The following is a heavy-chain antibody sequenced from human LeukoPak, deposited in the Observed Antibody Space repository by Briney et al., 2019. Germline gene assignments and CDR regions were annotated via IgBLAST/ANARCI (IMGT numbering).Heavy chain of an antibody. J-gene: IGHJ4*02. CDR1: GYTFTGYY. CDR2: INPNSGGT. D-gene: IGHD5-24*01. CDR3: ARLRRDGYNYYFDY. V-gene: IGHV1-2*02. Sequence: ASVKVSCKASGYTFTGYYMHWVRQAPGQGLEWMGWINPNSGGTNYAQKFQGRVTMTRDTSISTAYMELSRLRSDDTAVYYCARLRRDGYNYYFDYWGQGTLVTVSS.